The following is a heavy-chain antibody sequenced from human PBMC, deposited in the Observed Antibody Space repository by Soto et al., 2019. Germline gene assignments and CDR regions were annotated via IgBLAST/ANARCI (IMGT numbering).Heavy chain of an antibody. CDR1: GGSFSDFY. CDR3: GPRGAVADPRVY. D-gene: IGHD6-19*01. CDR2: INHSGST. V-gene: IGHV4-34*01. Sequence: QVQLQQWGAGLLKPSETLSLTCAVYGGSFSDFYWTWIRQLPGKGLEWIGEINHSGSTNYNPSLKSRVAISVDTSKNQFSLNLSSVTAAETAVYYCGPRGAVADPRVYWGHGTLVTVSS. J-gene: IGHJ4*01.